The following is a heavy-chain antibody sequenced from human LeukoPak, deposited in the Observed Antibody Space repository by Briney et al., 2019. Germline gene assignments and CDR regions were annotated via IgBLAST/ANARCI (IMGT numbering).Heavy chain of an antibody. D-gene: IGHD2-15*01. CDR2: ISSRSNYM. CDR1: GFTFSTYS. CDR3: ARDGGSSGTGAYYMDV. J-gene: IGHJ6*03. Sequence: PGGSLRLSCVASGFTFSTYSMNWVRQAPGKGLEWVSDISSRSNYMYYADSVKGRFSISRDNAKNSLYLQMNCLRAHDTAVYYWARDGGSSGTGAYYMDVWGKGTTVTVSS. V-gene: IGHV3-21*01.